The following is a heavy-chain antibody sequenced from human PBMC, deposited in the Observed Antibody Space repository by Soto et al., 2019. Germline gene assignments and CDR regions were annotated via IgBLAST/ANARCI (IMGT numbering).Heavy chain of an antibody. V-gene: IGHV3-49*04. J-gene: IGHJ4*02. Sequence: EVQLVESGGGLVQPGRSLRLSCSASGFNFGAYAMSWVRQPPRKGLEWVGFIRRKAYGGTKDYAASVKGRFTISRDDSKSIAYLQMNSLKIEDTAVYYCTRSLAIDFDSWGQGTLVTVSS. CDR1: GFNFGAYA. CDR3: TRSLAIDFDS. CDR2: IRRKAYGGTK.